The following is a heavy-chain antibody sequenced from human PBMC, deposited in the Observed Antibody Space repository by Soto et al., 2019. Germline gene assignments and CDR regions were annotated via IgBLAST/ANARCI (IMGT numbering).Heavy chain of an antibody. D-gene: IGHD3-3*01. CDR3: ARVPYYDFWSGEYYGMDV. Sequence: SDTLSLTCTVSGGSISIYYWSLIRQPPGKGLEWIGYIYYSGSTNYKPSLKSRVTISVDTSKNQFSLKLSSVTAADKAVYYCARVPYYDFWSGEYYGMDVWGQGTTVTVSS. V-gene: IGHV4-59*01. CDR2: IYYSGST. CDR1: GGSISIYY. J-gene: IGHJ6*02.